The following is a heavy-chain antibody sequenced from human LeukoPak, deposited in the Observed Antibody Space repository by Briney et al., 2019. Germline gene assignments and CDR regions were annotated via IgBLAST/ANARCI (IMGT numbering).Heavy chain of an antibody. J-gene: IGHJ1*01. V-gene: IGHV3-23*01. CDR3: AKDPTYCSSTSCRAEYLQH. D-gene: IGHD2-2*01. Sequence: GGSLRLSCAASGFTFSSYAMSWVRQAPGKGLEWVSAISGSGGSTYYADSVKGRFTISRDNSKNTLYLQMNSLRAEDTAVYYCAKDPTYCSSTSCRAEYLQHWGQGTLVTVSS. CDR2: ISGSGGST. CDR1: GFTFSSYA.